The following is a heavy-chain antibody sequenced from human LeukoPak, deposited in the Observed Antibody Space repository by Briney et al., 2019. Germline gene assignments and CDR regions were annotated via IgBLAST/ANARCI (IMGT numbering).Heavy chain of an antibody. V-gene: IGHV5-51*01. Sequence: GESLKISCKGSGYSFTSYWIGWVRQMPGKGLEWMGIIYPGDSDTRYSPSFQGQVTISADKSISTAYLQWSSLKASDTAMYYCAIPGGHITMVRGVITVPWGQGTMVTVSS. CDR1: GYSFTSYW. D-gene: IGHD3-10*01. J-gene: IGHJ3*01. CDR3: AIPGGHITMVRGVITVP. CDR2: IYPGDSDT.